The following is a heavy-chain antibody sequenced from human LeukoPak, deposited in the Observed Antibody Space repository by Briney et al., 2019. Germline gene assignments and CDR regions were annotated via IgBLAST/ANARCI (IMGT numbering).Heavy chain of an antibody. D-gene: IGHD3-3*01. CDR2: IYTGGGT. Sequence: GWSLSLSCKVSGFTIYTNYMSWLRQPPGKGLEWISIIYTGGGTSYAASVRGGFTVSKDGSGDTVFLQLTDLTMEDTAVYYGARLSGKSYRAPLDYWGQGTLVTVS. V-gene: IGHV3-66*01. CDR3: ARLSGKSYRAPLDY. J-gene: IGHJ4*02. CDR1: GFTIYTNY.